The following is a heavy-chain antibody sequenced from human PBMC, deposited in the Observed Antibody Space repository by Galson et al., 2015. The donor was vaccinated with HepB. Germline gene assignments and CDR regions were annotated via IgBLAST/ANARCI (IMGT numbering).Heavy chain of an antibody. J-gene: IGHJ4*02. CDR1: GFTFSSYA. Sequence: SLRLSCAASGFTFSSYAMSWVRQAPGKGLEWVSSISGSGGSTYYADSVKGRSTISRDNSKNTLYLQMNSLRDEDTAVYYCAKTSGYPYYFDYWGQGTLVTVSS. D-gene: IGHD3-22*01. CDR2: ISGSGGST. V-gene: IGHV3-23*01. CDR3: AKTSGYPYYFDY.